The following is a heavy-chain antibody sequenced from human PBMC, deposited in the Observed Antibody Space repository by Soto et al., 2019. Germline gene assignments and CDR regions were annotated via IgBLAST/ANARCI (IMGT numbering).Heavy chain of an antibody. V-gene: IGHV4-31*03. CDR1: GGSISSGGYY. CDR3: ARFPRRGYQLPPGARWFDP. D-gene: IGHD2-2*01. Sequence: PSETLSLTCTVSGGSISSGGYYWSWIRQHPGKGLEWIGYIYYSGSTYYNPSLKSRVTISVDTSKNQFSLKLSSVTAADTAVYYCARFPRRGYQLPPGARWFDPWGQGTLVTVSS. J-gene: IGHJ5*02. CDR2: IYYSGST.